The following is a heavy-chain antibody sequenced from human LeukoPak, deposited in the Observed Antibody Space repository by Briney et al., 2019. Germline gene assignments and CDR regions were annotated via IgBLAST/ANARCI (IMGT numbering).Heavy chain of an antibody. J-gene: IGHJ4*02. Sequence: PGGSLRLSCATPGFTFSSYWSSWVRQAPGKGLGWVATIKQDGREKYYVYSVKGRFTISRDNAKNTLYLQMNSLRAEDTAVYYCARDGRLTQKRGYFDYWGQGTLVTVS. V-gene: IGHV3-7*01. CDR1: GFTFSSYW. CDR2: IKQDGREK. CDR3: ARDGRLTQKRGYFDY. D-gene: IGHD1-26*01.